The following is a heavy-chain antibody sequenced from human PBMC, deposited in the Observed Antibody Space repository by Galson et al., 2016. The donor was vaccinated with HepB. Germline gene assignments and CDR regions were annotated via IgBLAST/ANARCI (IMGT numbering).Heavy chain of an antibody. V-gene: IGHV3-7*02. CDR1: GLTFSKYC. J-gene: IGHJ2*01. Sequence: SLRLSCAASGLTFSKYCMNWVRQAAGKGLEWVANIKEDGSETYYEDSVKGRFTISRDNSKNTLYLQMNSLKSEDTAVYHCAKVLREYSYGYSGWDFDLWGRGTLVTVSP. CDR3: AKVLREYSYGYSGWDFDL. D-gene: IGHD5-18*01. CDR2: IKEDGSET.